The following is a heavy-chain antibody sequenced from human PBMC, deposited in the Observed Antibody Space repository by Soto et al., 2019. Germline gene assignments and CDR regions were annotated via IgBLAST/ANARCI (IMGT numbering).Heavy chain of an antibody. CDR3: ARSEPSMVRGVTFDY. Sequence: PSETLSLTCTVSGGSISSGGYYWSWIRQHPGKGLEWIGYIYYSGSTYYNPSLKSRVTISVDTSKNQFSLKLSSVTAADTAVYYCARSEPSMVRGVTFDYWGQGTLVTVSS. CDR1: GGSISSGGYY. CDR2: IYYSGST. D-gene: IGHD3-10*01. V-gene: IGHV4-31*03. J-gene: IGHJ4*02.